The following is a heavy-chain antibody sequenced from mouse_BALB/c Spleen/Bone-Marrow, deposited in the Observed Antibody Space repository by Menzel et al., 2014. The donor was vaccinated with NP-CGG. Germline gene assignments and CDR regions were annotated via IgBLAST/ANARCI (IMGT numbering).Heavy chain of an antibody. J-gene: IGHJ1*01. Sequence: VQLVESGPELVKPGASVKISCKASGYTFTDYYINWVKRKPGQGLEWIGWIYPGSGNTKYNEKFKGKATLTVDTSSSTAYMQLSSLTSEDTAVYFCARILYWYFDVWGAGTTVTVSS. V-gene: IGHV1-84*02. CDR1: GYTFTDYY. CDR2: IYPGSGNT. CDR3: ARILYWYFDV.